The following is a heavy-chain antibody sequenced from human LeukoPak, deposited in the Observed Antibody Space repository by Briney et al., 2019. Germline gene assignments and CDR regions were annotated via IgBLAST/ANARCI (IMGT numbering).Heavy chain of an antibody. Sequence: GRSLRLSCAASGFTFSSYAMHWVRQAPGKGLEWVAVISYDGSNKYYADSVKGRFTISRDNAANTLYLQMNSLSDEDTAVYYCARTLRDFVVVVATTPRLGAEGSFDSWGQGTLVTVSS. D-gene: IGHD2-15*01. CDR1: GFTFSSYA. CDR3: ARTLRDFVVVVATTPRLGAEGSFDS. V-gene: IGHV3-30-3*01. J-gene: IGHJ4*02. CDR2: ISYDGSNK.